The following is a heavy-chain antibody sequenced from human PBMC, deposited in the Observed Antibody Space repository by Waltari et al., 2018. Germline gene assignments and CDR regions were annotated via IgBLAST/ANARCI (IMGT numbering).Heavy chain of an antibody. V-gene: IGHV4-31*03. CDR2: IYHSGRT. Sequence: QVQLQESGPGLVKPSQTLSLTCTVSGGSISSGGYYWSWIRQHPGKGLEWIGYIYHSGRTYYNPSLKSRVTISVDRSKNQFSLKLSCVTAADTAVYYCARARRDGYNFPFDIWGQGTMVTVSS. CDR1: GGSISSGGYY. D-gene: IGHD5-12*01. J-gene: IGHJ3*02. CDR3: ARARRDGYNFPFDI.